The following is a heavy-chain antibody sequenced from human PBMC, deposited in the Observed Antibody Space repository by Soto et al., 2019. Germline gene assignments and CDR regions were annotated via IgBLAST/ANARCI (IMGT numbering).Heavy chain of an antibody. CDR2: MNAGTGAK. CDR1: GYNFEKYV. V-gene: IGHV1-3*01. D-gene: IGHD2-21*01. J-gene: IGHJ6*02. CDR3: ARVVDVRPATYSGMDV. Sequence: ASVKVSCKASGYNFEKYVIHWVRQAPGHGLEWLGYMNAGTGAKKSSHLFQGRVTLTRDTSATTAYLELSGLRSDDTAIYYCARVVDVRPATYSGMDVWGPGTRVTV.